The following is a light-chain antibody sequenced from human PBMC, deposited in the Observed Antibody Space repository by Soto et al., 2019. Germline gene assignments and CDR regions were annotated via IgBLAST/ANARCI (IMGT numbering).Light chain of an antibody. Sequence: QSVLTQPRSVSGSPGQSVTISCTGSNSDVGGYNYVSWYQHHPDKVPKLIIFGVSKRPSGVPDRFSGSKSGNTASLTISGLQAEDEADYFCCSYAGTYTVFFGGGTKLTFL. CDR3: CSYAGTYTVF. CDR1: NSDVGGYNY. V-gene: IGLV2-11*01. CDR2: GVS. J-gene: IGLJ2*01.